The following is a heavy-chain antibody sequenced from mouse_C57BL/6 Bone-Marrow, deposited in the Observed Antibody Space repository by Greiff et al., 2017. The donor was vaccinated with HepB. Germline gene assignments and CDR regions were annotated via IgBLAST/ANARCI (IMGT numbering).Heavy chain of an antibody. Sequence: DVMLVESGGGLVKPGGSLKLSCAASGFTFSDYGMHWVRQAPEKGLEWVAYISSGSSTIYYADTVKGRFTISRDNAKNTLCLQMTSLRSEDTAMYYCARGLYFFAYWGQGTLVTVSA. CDR3: ARGLYFFAY. CDR1: GFTFSDYG. D-gene: IGHD1-1*01. J-gene: IGHJ3*01. V-gene: IGHV5-17*01. CDR2: ISSGSSTI.